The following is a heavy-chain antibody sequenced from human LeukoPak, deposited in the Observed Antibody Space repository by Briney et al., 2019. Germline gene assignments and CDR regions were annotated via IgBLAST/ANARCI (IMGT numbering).Heavy chain of an antibody. J-gene: IGHJ4*02. Sequence: SVKVSCKASGYTFTSYGISWVRQAPGQGLEWMGRIIPILGIANYAQKFQGRVTITADKSTSTAYMELSSLRSEDTAVYYCARVAGESQDDYWGQGTLVTVSS. V-gene: IGHV1-69*04. D-gene: IGHD4-17*01. CDR1: GYTFTSYG. CDR2: IIPILGIA. CDR3: ARVAGESQDDY.